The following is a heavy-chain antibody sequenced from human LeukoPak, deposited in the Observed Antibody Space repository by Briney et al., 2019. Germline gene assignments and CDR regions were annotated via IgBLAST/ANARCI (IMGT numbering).Heavy chain of an antibody. CDR1: GGTFSSYA. CDR3: ARDRGATIGISSY. D-gene: IGHD1-26*01. CDR2: IIPIFGTA. J-gene: IGHJ4*02. V-gene: IGHV1-69*13. Sequence: GASVKVSCKASGGTFSSYAISWVRQAPGQGLEWMGGIIPIFGTANYAQKFQGRVTITADESTSTAYMELSSLRSEDTAVYYCARDRGATIGISSYWGQGTLVTVSS.